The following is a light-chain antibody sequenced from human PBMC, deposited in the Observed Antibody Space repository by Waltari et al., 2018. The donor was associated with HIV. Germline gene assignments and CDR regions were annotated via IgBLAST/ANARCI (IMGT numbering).Light chain of an antibody. CDR3: MQDTHWPFT. V-gene: IGKV2-30*01. CDR1: EDLVDSNGNSY. Sequence: DIVITQAPLSLPVTLGQPASISCRSSEDLVDSNGNSYLNWFLLRPGQSPRRLFFKVSNRDSGVPERFSASGSGTEFTLKIRSVEAEDVGIYFCMQDTHWPFTFGPGTTLDI. J-gene: IGKJ3*01. CDR2: KVS.